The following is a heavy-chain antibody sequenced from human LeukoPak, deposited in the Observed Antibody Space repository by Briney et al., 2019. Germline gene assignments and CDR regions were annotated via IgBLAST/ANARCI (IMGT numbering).Heavy chain of an antibody. CDR2: ISWNSGSI. D-gene: IGHD6-19*01. CDR1: GFTFDDYA. V-gene: IGHV3-9*01. CDR3: AKDGTVAGTLGYYYGMDV. J-gene: IGHJ6*02. Sequence: PGGSLRLSCAASGFTFDDYAMHWVRQAPGKGLEWVSGISWNSGSIGYADSVKGRFTISRDNAKNSLYLQMNSLRAEDTALYYCAKDGTVAGTLGYYYGMDVWGQGTTVTVSS.